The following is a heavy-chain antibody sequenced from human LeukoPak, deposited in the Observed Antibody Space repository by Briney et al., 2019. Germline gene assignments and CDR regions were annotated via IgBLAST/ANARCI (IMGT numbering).Heavy chain of an antibody. CDR3: ARDNYYDSSGYYLPFDY. D-gene: IGHD3-22*01. V-gene: IGHV1-2*02. Sequence: ASVKVSCKASGYTFTGYYMHWVRQAPGQGLEWMGWINPNSGGTNYAQKFQGRVTMTRDTSISTAYMELSRLRSDDTAVYYCARDNYYDSSGYYLPFDYWGQGTLVTVSS. J-gene: IGHJ4*02. CDR2: INPNSGGT. CDR1: GYTFTGYY.